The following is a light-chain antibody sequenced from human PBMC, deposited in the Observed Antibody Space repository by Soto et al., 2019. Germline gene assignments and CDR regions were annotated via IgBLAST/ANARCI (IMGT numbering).Light chain of an antibody. Sequence: EIVWAQSPGTLYLSPGERATLSCRASPSVSSRFLAWYQQKPGQAPRLLIYGASSRATGIPDRFSGSGSGTDFTLTISRLEPEDFAVYYCQQYVTSPGTFGQGTKVDIK. V-gene: IGKV3-20*01. J-gene: IGKJ1*01. CDR3: QQYVTSPGT. CDR2: GAS. CDR1: PSVSSRF.